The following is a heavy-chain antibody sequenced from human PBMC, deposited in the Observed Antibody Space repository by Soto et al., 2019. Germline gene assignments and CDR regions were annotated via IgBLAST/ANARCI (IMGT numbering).Heavy chain of an antibody. CDR1: GGSVSSYY. CDR3: ARDRVVPTTLLYYYYGMDV. V-gene: IGHV4-59*02. CDR2: IYYSGST. Sequence: PSETLSLTCTVSGGSVSSYYWSWIRQPPGKGLEWIGYIYYSGSTNYNPSLKSRVTISVDTSKNQFPLKLSSVTAADTAVYYCARDRVVPTTLLYYYYGMDVWGQGTTVTVS. D-gene: IGHD6-6*01. J-gene: IGHJ6*02.